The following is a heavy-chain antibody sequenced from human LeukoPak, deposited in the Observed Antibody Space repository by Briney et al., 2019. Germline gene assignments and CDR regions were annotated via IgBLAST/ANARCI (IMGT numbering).Heavy chain of an antibody. Sequence: GASVKVSCRASGYTFTSYGISWVRQAPGQGLEWMGWISAYNGNTNYAQKLQGRVTMTTDTSTSTAYMELRSLRSDDTAVYYCARDKSSPYDILTGIPIDYWGQGTLVTVSS. D-gene: IGHD3-9*01. CDR1: GYTFTSYG. V-gene: IGHV1-18*01. CDR2: ISAYNGNT. CDR3: ARDKSSPYDILTGIPIDY. J-gene: IGHJ4*02.